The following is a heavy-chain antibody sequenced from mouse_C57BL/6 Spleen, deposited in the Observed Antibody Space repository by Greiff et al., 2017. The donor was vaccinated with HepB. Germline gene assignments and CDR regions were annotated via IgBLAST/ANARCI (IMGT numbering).Heavy chain of an antibody. CDR3: TRGSEYAMDY. J-gene: IGHJ4*01. CDR1: GYTFTDYE. V-gene: IGHV1-15*01. CDR2: IDPETGGT. Sequence: VQLQQSGAELVRPGASVTLSCKASGYTFTDYEMHWVKQTPVHGLEWIGAIDPETGGTAYNQKFKGKAILTADKSSSTAYMELRSLTSEDSAVYYCTRGSEYAMDYWGQGTSVTVSS.